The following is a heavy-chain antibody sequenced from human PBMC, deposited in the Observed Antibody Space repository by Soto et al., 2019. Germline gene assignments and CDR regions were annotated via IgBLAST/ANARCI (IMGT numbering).Heavy chain of an antibody. Sequence: GGSLRLSCAASGFTFDDYAMHWVRQAPGKGLEWVSGISWNSGSIGYADSVKGRFTISRDNAKNSLYLQMNSLRAEDTALYYCAKDIVTGAHESAFDIWGQGTMVTVSS. D-gene: IGHD2-21*01. CDR1: GFTFDDYA. CDR3: AKDIVTGAHESAFDI. J-gene: IGHJ3*02. CDR2: ISWNSGSI. V-gene: IGHV3-9*01.